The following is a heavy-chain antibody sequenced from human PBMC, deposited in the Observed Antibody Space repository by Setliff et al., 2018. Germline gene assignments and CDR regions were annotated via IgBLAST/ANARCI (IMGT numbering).Heavy chain of an antibody. CDR3: ARGRLLYVGDSHYFDN. V-gene: IGHV4-39*07. Sequence: SETLSLTCTVSGGSISNSTFYWGWIRQPPGKGLEWIGSINYYGSIFDDGTTYSTYYNPSLKSRVTMSVDKSRNQFSLRLTSVTATDTAVYYCARGRLLYVGDSHYFDNWGQGTLVTVSS. D-gene: IGHD4-17*01. J-gene: IGHJ4*02. CDR1: GGSISNSTFY. CDR2: INYYGSIFDDGTTYST.